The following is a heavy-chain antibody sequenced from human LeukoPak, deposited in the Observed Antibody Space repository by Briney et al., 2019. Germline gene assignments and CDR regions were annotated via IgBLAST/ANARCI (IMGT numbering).Heavy chain of an antibody. V-gene: IGHV4-39*01. D-gene: IGHD4-17*01. J-gene: IGHJ3*02. CDR2: VYYSGST. CDR3: ARVMTTVTEDGFDI. Sequence: SETLSLTCTVSGGSINSSSYFWGWIRQPPGKGLEWIGSVYYSGSTYYNPSLKSRVTISVDTPKNQFSLKLSSVTAADTAVYFCARVMTTVTEDGFDIWGQGTVVTVSS. CDR1: GGSINSSSYF.